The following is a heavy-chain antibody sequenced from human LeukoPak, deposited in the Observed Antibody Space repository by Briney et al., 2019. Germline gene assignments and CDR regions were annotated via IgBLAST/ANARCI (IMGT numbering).Heavy chain of an antibody. V-gene: IGHV4-30-2*01. CDR3: ARRRDGYNFGSFYFDY. D-gene: IGHD5-24*01. CDR2: IYHSGST. J-gene: IGHJ4*02. CDR1: GGSISSGGYS. Sequence: SETLSLTCAVSGGSISSGGYSWSWIRQPPGKGLEWIGYIYHSGSTYYNPSLKSRVTISVDRSKNQFSLKLSSVTAADTAVYYCARRRDGYNFGSFYFDYWGQGILVTVSS.